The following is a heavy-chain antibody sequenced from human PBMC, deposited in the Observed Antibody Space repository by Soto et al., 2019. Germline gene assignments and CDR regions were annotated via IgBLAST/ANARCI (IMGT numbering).Heavy chain of an antibody. V-gene: IGHV3-23*01. CDR1: GFTFSSYA. D-gene: IGHD3-3*01. J-gene: IGHJ4*02. CDR3: AKGHYDFWSGYYLPDFDY. Sequence: EVQLLESGGGLVQPGGSLRLSCTASGFTFSSYAMRWVRQSPGKGQELVSAISGSGGSTYYAHSVKGRFTISRDNSKNTLYLQMNSRRAEAKAVYYGAKGHYDFWSGYYLPDFDYWGPGTLVTVSS. CDR2: ISGSGGST.